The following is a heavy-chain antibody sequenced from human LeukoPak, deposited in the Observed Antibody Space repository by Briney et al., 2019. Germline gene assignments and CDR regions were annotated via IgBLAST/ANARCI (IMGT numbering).Heavy chain of an antibody. CDR1: GYTFTSYG. CDR3: ARGGLRFICSDH. J-gene: IGHJ4*02. CDR2: MNPNSGNT. Sequence: GASVKVSCKASGYTFTSYGISWVRQATGQGLEWMGWMNPNSGNTGYAQKFQGRVTMTRNTSISTAYMELSSLRSEDTAVYYCARGGLRFICSDHWGQGTLVTVSS. V-gene: IGHV1-8*02. D-gene: IGHD5-12*01.